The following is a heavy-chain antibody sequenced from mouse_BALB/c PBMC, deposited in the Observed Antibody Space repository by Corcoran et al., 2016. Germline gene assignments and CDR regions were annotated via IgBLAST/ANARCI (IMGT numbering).Heavy chain of an antibody. CDR2: IDPENGNT. CDR3: ASIYYDYAGCAY. V-gene: IGHV14-1*02. D-gene: IGHD2-4*01. Sequence: EVQLQQSGAELVRPGALVKLSCKASGFNIKDYYMHWVKQRPEQGLEWIGWIDPENGNTIYDPKFQGKASITADTSSNTAYLQLSSLTSEDTAVYYCASIYYDYAGCAYGGQGTLVTVAA. CDR1: GFNIKDYY. J-gene: IGHJ3*01.